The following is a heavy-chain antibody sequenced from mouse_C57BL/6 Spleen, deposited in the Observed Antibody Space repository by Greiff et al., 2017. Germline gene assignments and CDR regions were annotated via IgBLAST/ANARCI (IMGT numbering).Heavy chain of an antibody. J-gene: IGHJ2*01. V-gene: IGHV1-64*01. CDR1: GYTFTSYW. CDR2: IHPNSGST. CDR3: ARDGATVVEGYFDY. D-gene: IGHD1-1*01. Sequence: QVQLQQSGAELVKPGASVKLSCKASGYTFTSYWMHWVKQRPGQGLEWIGMIHPNSGSTNYNEKFKSKATLTVDKSSSTAYMQLSSLTSEDSAVYYCARDGATVVEGYFDYWGQGTTLTVSS.